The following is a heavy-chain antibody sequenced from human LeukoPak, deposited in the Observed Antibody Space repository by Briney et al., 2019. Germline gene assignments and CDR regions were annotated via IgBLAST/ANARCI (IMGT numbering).Heavy chain of an antibody. Sequence: GGSLRLSCAASGFTFSNYAMNWVRQAPGKGLKWVSVISDSGGSTYYADSVKGRFTISRDNSKNTLYLQMNSLTAEDTAVYYCAKDLGIAVDPNSLYGMDVWGQGTTVTVSS. D-gene: IGHD6-19*01. V-gene: IGHV3-23*01. CDR1: GFTFSNYA. CDR3: AKDLGIAVDPNSLYGMDV. J-gene: IGHJ6*02. CDR2: ISDSGGST.